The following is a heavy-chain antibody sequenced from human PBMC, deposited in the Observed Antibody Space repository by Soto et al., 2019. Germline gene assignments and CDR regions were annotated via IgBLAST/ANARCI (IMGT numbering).Heavy chain of an antibody. CDR1: GGTFSSYA. D-gene: IGHD6-13*01. V-gene: IGHV1-69*13. Sequence: ASVKVSCKASGGTFSSYAISWVRQAPGQGLEWMGGIIPIFGTANYAQKFQGRVTITADESTSTAYMELSSLRSEDTAVYYCAGPLPGYSSSALGYSIDYWGQGTLVTVSS. CDR2: IIPIFGTA. CDR3: AGPLPGYSSSALGYSIDY. J-gene: IGHJ4*02.